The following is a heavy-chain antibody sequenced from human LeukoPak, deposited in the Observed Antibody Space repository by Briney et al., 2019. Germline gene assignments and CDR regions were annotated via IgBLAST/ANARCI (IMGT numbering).Heavy chain of an antibody. D-gene: IGHD3-9*01. CDR2: IYYSGST. Sequence: PSETLSLTCTVSGGSISSSSYYWGWIRQPPGKGLEWIGSIYYSGSTYYNPSLKSRVTISVDTSKNQFSLKLSSVTAADTAVYYCARVCVQSTIFYHYYYYMDVWGKGTTVTISS. V-gene: IGHV4-39*01. J-gene: IGHJ6*03. CDR3: ARVCVQSTIFYHYYYYMDV. CDR1: GGSISSSSYY.